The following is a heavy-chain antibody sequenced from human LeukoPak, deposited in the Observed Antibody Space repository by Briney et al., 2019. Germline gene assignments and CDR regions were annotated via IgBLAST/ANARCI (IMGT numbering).Heavy chain of an antibody. CDR2: IYSGGST. Sequence: QPGGSLRLSCAASGFTISSYAMSWVRQAPGKGLEWVSVIYSGGSTYYADSVKGRFTISRDNSKNTLYLQMNSLRAEDTAVYYCARADYYGSGSFDYWGQGTLVTVSS. D-gene: IGHD3-10*01. CDR3: ARADYYGSGSFDY. J-gene: IGHJ4*02. CDR1: GFTISSYA. V-gene: IGHV3-53*01.